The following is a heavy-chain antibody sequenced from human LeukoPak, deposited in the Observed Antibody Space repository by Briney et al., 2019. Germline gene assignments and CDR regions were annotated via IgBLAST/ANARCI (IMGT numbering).Heavy chain of an antibody. CDR3: ASTPLRNWYFDL. Sequence: PSETLSLTCTVSGGSISSGSYYWSWIRQPPGKGLEWIGYIYYSGSTNYNPSLKSRVTISVDTSKNQFSLKLSSVTAADTAVYYCASTPLRNWYFDLWGRGTLVTVSS. J-gene: IGHJ2*01. CDR2: IYYSGST. CDR1: GGSISSGSYY. V-gene: IGHV4-61*01.